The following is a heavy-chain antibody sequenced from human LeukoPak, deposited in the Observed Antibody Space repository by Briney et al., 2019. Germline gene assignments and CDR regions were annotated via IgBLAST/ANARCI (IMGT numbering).Heavy chain of an antibody. CDR1: GFTFSNYG. V-gene: IGHV3-23*01. Sequence: GGSLRLSCAASGFTFSNYGMSWVRQAPGKGLEWVSAISGSGGSTYYADSVKGRFSISRDNSKNTLYLQMNSLRAEDTAVYYCARKVTTVTTPAPYYFDYWGQGTLVTVSS. J-gene: IGHJ4*02. CDR2: ISGSGGST. D-gene: IGHD4-17*01. CDR3: ARKVTTVTTPAPYYFDY.